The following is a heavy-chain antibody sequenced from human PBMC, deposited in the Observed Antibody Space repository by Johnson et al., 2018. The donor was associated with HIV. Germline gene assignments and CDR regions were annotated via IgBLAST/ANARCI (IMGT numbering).Heavy chain of an antibody. CDR3: AKGGGLLSAFDI. J-gene: IGHJ3*02. D-gene: IGHD2-2*01. V-gene: IGHV3-74*02. CDR1: GFTFINYW. CDR2: MNADGKTT. Sequence: VQLVESGGGLVQPGGSLRLSCAASGFTFINYWMHWVRQAPGKGLVWVSRMNADGKTTTYADSVKGRFTISRDNSKNTLYLQMNSLRAEDTAVYYCAKGGGLLSAFDIWGQGTMVTVSS.